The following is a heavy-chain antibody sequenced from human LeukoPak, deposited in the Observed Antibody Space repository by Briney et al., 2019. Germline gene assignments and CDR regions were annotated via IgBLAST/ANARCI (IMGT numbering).Heavy chain of an antibody. CDR3: ARESMRAYGSGSYCDY. J-gene: IGHJ4*02. CDR1: GFTFSGSA. V-gene: IGHV4-34*01. D-gene: IGHD3-10*01. CDR2: INHSGST. Sequence: LSCAASGFTFSGSAMNWVRQAPGKGLEWIGEINHSGSTNYNPSLKSRVTISVDTSKNQFSLKLSSVTAADTAVYYCARESMRAYGSGSYCDYWGQGTLVTVSS.